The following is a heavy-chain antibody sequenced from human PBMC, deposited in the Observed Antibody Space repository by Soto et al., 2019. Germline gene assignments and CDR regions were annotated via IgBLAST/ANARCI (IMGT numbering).Heavy chain of an antibody. J-gene: IGHJ4*02. CDR1: GGSISSSTYY. D-gene: IGHD6-13*01. CDR2: IYHSGHT. CDR3: AKHGSWTYTFDY. V-gene: IGHV4-39*01. Sequence: SETLSLTCTVSGGSISSSTYYWGWIRQSPGKGLEWIGSIYHSGHTYYNPSFKSRVTVSVDTSRNQFSLKLSSAAAPGTAVYYCAKHGSWTYTFDYWGQGALVTVSS.